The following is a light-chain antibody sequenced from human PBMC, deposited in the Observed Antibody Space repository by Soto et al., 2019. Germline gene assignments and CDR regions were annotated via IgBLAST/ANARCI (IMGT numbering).Light chain of an antibody. CDR2: GAS. CDR3: QQFYNWPRT. CDR1: PSVSNNY. Sequence: EIVLTQSPGTLSLSPGERATLSCRASPSVSNNYLAWYQQKPGQAPRLLIYGASNRATGIPDRFSGSGSGTDFALTISSLQSEDFAVYYCQQFYNWPRTFGQGTKVDIK. V-gene: IGKV3-20*01. J-gene: IGKJ1*01.